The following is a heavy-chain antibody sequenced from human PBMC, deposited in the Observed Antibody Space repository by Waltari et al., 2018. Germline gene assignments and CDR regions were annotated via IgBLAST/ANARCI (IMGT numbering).Heavy chain of an antibody. Sequence: QLQLQESGPGLVKPSETLSLTCTVSGGSISSSSYYWGWIRQPPGKGLEWIGSIYYSGSTYYNPSLKSRVTISVDTSKNQFSLKLSSVTAADTAVYYCVFEVGSSGWYNNWFDPWGQGTLVTVSS. CDR3: VFEVGSSGWYNNWFDP. D-gene: IGHD6-19*01. CDR2: IYYSGST. J-gene: IGHJ5*02. CDR1: GGSISSSSYY. V-gene: IGHV4-39*07.